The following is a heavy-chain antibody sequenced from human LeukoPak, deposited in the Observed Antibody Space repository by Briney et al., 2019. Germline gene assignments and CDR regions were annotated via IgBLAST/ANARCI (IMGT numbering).Heavy chain of an antibody. CDR1: GYTFTSYG. J-gene: IGHJ4*02. V-gene: IGHV1-18*01. CDR3: ARDGNETVVVGSAPTPPADY. CDR2: ISAYNGNT. D-gene: IGHD2-2*01. Sequence: ASVTVSCKASGYTFTSYGISWVRQAPGQGLEWMGWISAYNGNTNYAQKLQGRVTMTTDTSTSTAYMELRSLRSDDTAVYYCARDGNETVVVGSAPTPPADYWGQGTLVTVSS.